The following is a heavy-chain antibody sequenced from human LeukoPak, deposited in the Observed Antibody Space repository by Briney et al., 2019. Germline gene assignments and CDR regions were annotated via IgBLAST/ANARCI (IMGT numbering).Heavy chain of an antibody. D-gene: IGHD6-19*01. Sequence: GGSLRLSCAASGFTFDDYGMSWVRQAPGKGLEWVSGINWNGGSTGYADSVKGRFTISRDSAKNSLYLQMNSLRAEDTALYYCARGSSGWYPRLFDYWGQGTLVTVSS. J-gene: IGHJ4*02. CDR1: GFTFDDYG. CDR3: ARGSSGWYPRLFDY. CDR2: INWNGGST. V-gene: IGHV3-20*04.